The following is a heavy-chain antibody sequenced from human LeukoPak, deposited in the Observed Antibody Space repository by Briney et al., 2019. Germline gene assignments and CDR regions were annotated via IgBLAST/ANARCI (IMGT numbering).Heavy chain of an antibody. CDR3: AREGTWGDYFDY. CDR1: GFTFSSYD. Sequence: PGGSLRLSCAASGFTFSSYDMHWVRQATGKGLEWVSAIGTAGDTYYPGSVKGRFTISRENAKNSLYLQMNSLRAGDTAVYYCAREGTWGDYFDYWGQGTLVTVSS. D-gene: IGHD7-27*01. CDR2: IGTAGDT. V-gene: IGHV3-13*01. J-gene: IGHJ4*02.